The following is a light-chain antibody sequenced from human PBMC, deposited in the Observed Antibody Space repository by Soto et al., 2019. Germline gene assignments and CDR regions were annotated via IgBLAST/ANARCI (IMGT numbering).Light chain of an antibody. CDR3: QVRNNGLFT. CDR2: DAS. Sequence: EVVLSQSPATLSLSPGERATLSCRSSQSVSNYLAWYQQKPGQAPRLLIFDASSRAAGIPARFSGGGSGTDFTLTISSLEPEDFAVYYCQVRNNGLFTFGPGTKVDI. CDR1: QSVSNY. J-gene: IGKJ3*01. V-gene: IGKV3-11*01.